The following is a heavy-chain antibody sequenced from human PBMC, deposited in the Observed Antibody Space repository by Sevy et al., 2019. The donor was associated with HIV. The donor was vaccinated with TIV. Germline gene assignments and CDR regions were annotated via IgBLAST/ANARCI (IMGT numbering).Heavy chain of an antibody. D-gene: IGHD5-18*01. CDR1: GGSISSSNW. CDR2: IYHSGST. J-gene: IGHJ3*02. CDR3: ARDDKGGYSYGPDAFDI. V-gene: IGHV4-4*01. Sequence: SETLSLTCAVSGGSISSSNWWSWVRQPPGKGLEWIGEIYHSGSTNYNPSLKSRVTISVDKSKNQFSLKLSSVTAADTAVYCCARDDKGGYSYGPDAFDIWGQGTMVTVSS.